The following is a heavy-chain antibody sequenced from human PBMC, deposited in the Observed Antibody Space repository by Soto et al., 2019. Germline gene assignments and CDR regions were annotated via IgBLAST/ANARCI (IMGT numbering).Heavy chain of an antibody. CDR3: AKWMELLGYYYYYGMDA. CDR1: GLTFSSYG. D-gene: IGHD1-26*01. V-gene: IGHV3-30*18. CDR2: ISYDGSNK. J-gene: IGHJ6*02. Sequence: PGGSLRLSCAASGLTFSSYGMHWVRQAPGNGLEWVAVISYDGSNKYYADSVKGRFTISRDNSKNTLYLQMNSLRAEDTAVYYCAKWMELLGYYYYYGMDAWGQGXTVTVYS.